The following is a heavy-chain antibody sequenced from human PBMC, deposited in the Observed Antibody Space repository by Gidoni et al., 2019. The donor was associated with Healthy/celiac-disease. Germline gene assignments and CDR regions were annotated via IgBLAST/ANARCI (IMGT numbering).Heavy chain of an antibody. J-gene: IGHJ4*02. CDR1: GFSLSNARMG. Sequence: QVTLKESGPVLVKPTETLTLTCTVSGFSLSNARMGVSWIRQPPGKALEWLAHIFSNDEKSYSTSLKSRLSISKDTSKSQVVLTMTNMDPVDTATYYCARIRTGHYYGSGRVDYWGQGTLVTVSS. V-gene: IGHV2-26*01. CDR2: IFSNDEK. D-gene: IGHD3-10*01. CDR3: ARIRTGHYYGSGRVDY.